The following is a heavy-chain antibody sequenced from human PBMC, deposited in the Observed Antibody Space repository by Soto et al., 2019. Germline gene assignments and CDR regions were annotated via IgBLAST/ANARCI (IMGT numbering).Heavy chain of an antibody. J-gene: IGHJ5*02. D-gene: IGHD2-2*02. Sequence: PSETLSLTCAVYGGSFSGYYWSWIRQPPGKGLEWIGEINHSGSTNYNPSLKSRVTISVDTSKNQFSLKLSSVTAADTAVYYCARGKSIVVVPAAIAGYNWFDPWGQGTLVTVSS. V-gene: IGHV4-34*01. CDR1: GGSFSGYY. CDR3: ARGKSIVVVPAAIAGYNWFDP. CDR2: INHSGST.